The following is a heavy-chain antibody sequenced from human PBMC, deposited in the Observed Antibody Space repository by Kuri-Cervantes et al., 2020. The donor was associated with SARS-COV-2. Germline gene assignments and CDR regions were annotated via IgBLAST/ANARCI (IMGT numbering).Heavy chain of an antibody. CDR2: IKQDGSEK. CDR3: ARETSGYEYYFDY. V-gene: IGHV3-7*01. J-gene: IGHJ4*02. D-gene: IGHD5-12*01. Sequence: GESLKISCAASGFTFTSYAMTWVRQAPGKGLEWVANIKQDGSEKYYVDSVKGRLTISRDNAKNSLYLQMNSLRAEDTAVYYCARETSGYEYYFDYWGQGTLVTVSS. CDR1: GFTFTSYA.